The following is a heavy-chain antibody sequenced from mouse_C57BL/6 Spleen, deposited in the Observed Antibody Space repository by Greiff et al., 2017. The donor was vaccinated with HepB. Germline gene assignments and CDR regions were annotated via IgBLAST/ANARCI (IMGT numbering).Heavy chain of an antibody. V-gene: IGHV5-12*01. CDR2: ISNGGGST. Sequence: EVNLVESGGGLVQPGGSLKLSCAASGFTFSDYYRYWVSKTLEKRLEWVAYISNGGGSTYYPDTVKGRFTIARDNAKNTLYLQMSRLKSEYTAMYYCARQCAMDYWGQGTSVTVSS. CDR3: ARQCAMDY. CDR1: GFTFSDYY. J-gene: IGHJ4*01.